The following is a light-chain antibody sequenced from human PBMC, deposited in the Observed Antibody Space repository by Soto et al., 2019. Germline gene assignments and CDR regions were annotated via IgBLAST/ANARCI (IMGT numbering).Light chain of an antibody. CDR1: QSVSSN. V-gene: IGKV3-15*01. Sequence: EVVMTQSPATLSVSPGERATISCRASQSVSSNLAWYQQKPGQAPRLLIYGASTRAAGIPARFSGSGSGTDFTLTITSLQSEDFGVHYCHQHNNWWTFGQGTKVDIK. CDR2: GAS. CDR3: HQHNNWWT. J-gene: IGKJ1*01.